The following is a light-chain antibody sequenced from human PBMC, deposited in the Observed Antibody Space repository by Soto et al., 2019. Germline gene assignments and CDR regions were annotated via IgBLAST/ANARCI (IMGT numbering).Light chain of an antibody. CDR3: YSYTTSSTYV. CDR1: SSDVGAHNY. Sequence: QSVLTQPASVSGSPGQSITISCTGTSSDVGAHNYVSWYQQHPGKAPKVMIYEVSNRPSGVSYRFSGSKSGNTASLTISGLQAEDEAYYYCYSYTTSSTYVFGSGTKLTVL. CDR2: EVS. V-gene: IGLV2-14*01. J-gene: IGLJ1*01.